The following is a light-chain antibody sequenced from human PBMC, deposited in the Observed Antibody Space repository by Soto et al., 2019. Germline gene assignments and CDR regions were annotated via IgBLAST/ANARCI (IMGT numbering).Light chain of an antibody. CDR3: QHYNNWLPWT. V-gene: IGKV3-15*01. CDR1: QSVSSN. CDR2: GAS. J-gene: IGKJ1*01. Sequence: EIVMTQSPATLSVSPGERATLSCRASQSVSSNLAWYQQKPGQAPRLLIYGASTRATGIPARFSGSGSGTDFTLTISSLQSEDFAVYYCQHYNNWLPWTFGQGTRVEI.